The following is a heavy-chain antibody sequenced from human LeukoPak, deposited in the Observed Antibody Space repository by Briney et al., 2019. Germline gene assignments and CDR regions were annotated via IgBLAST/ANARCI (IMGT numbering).Heavy chain of an antibody. CDR1: GFTFSCYG. CDR2: ISFDGSKT. Sequence: PGGSLRLSRAASGFTFSCYGMEWVRQAPGEGLEWVALISFDGSKTHYADSVRGRFTISRDNSKNTLYLQLNSLVPDDTAVYSCAKGRQEWWTFDALDVWGQGTMVTVSS. J-gene: IGHJ3*01. D-gene: IGHD2-8*01. V-gene: IGHV3-30*18. CDR3: AKGRQEWWTFDALDV.